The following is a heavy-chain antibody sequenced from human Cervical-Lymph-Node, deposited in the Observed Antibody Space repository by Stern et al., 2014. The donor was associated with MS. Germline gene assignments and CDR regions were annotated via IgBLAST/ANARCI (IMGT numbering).Heavy chain of an antibody. V-gene: IGHV1-3*04. J-gene: IGHJ3*02. CDR2: INTDNGNT. D-gene: IGHD2-15*01. CDR1: GYPFTSYA. Sequence: QVQLVQSGAEVKKPGASVKGSCKASGYPFTSYAIHWVRQAPGQRLEWLGRINTDNGNTKYSQRFQVRVTITRDTSASTAYMELTSLRSEDTAVYYCARDCSGGSCDAFDIWGQGTMVTVSS. CDR3: ARDCSGGSCDAFDI.